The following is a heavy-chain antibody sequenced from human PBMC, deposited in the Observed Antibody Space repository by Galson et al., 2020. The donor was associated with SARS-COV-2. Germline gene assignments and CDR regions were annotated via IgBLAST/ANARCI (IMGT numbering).Heavy chain of an antibody. CDR3: ARDTPMWYYYGSGSYYNPTAHDY. J-gene: IGHJ4*02. D-gene: IGHD3-10*01. V-gene: IGHV3-7*01. Sequence: GESLKISCAASGFTFSSYWMSWVRQAPGKGLEWVANIKQDGSEKYYVDSVKGRFTISRDNAKNSLYLQMNSLRAEDTAVYYCARDTPMWYYYGSGSYYNPTAHDYWGRGTLVTVSS. CDR1: GFTFSSYW. CDR2: IKQDGSEK.